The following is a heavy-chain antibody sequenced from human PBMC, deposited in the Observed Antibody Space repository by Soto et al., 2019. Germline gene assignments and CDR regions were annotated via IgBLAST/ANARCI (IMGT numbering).Heavy chain of an antibody. CDR1: GGAINSDY. J-gene: IGHJ4*02. Sequence: SETLSLTCTVSGGAINSDYWGWVRQPPGKGLEWIGYVSYTGISHCNPSLKSRVPISKDTSTQFSLKLSSVTAADTAVYYCARSRAYCGGDCYSSQGSPPFDYWGQGTLVTVSS. CDR3: ARSRAYCGGDCYSSQGSPPFDY. CDR2: VSYTGIS. V-gene: IGHV4-59*01. D-gene: IGHD2-21*02.